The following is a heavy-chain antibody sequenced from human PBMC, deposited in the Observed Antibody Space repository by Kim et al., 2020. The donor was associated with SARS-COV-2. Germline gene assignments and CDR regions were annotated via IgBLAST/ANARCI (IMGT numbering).Heavy chain of an antibody. CDR3: ATVMVSPRGWFDP. Sequence: YADAVQVRITRSRDKAKNSLYLQMNSLRAEDTAVYYCATVMVSPRGWFDPWGQGTLVTVSS. V-gene: IGHV3-11*05. D-gene: IGHD2-8*01. J-gene: IGHJ5*02.